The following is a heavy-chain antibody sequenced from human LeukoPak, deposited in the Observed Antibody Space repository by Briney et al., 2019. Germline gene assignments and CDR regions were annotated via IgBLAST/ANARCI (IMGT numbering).Heavy chain of an antibody. D-gene: IGHD2-15*01. CDR3: ARDLKVEALDY. CDR1: GYTFTGYD. CDR2: INPNSGGT. J-gene: IGHJ4*02. V-gene: IGHV1-2*06. Sequence: VASVKVSCKASGYTFTGYDMHWVRQAPGQGLEWMARINPNSGGTNYAQTVQGRVTITRDTSISTAYMELSRLRSDDTAVYYCARDLKVEALDYWGQGTLVTVSS.